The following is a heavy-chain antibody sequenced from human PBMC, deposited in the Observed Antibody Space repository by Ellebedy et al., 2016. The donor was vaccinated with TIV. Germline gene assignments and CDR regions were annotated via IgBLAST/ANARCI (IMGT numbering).Heavy chain of an antibody. D-gene: IGHD3-22*01. CDR2: IIPIFRTA. CDR1: GGTFSSYA. J-gene: IGHJ3*02. Sequence: ASVKVPCXASGGTFSSYAINWVRQAPGQGLEWLGGIIPIFRTANYAQKFQGRVTITADESTSTAYMELSTAYMELSSLRSEDTAVYYCARDSSGYRDDAFDIWGQGTTVTVSS. CDR3: ARDSSGYRDDAFDI. V-gene: IGHV1-69*13.